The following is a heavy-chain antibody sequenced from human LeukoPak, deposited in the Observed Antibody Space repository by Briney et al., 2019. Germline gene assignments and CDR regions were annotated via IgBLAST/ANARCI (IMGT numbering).Heavy chain of an antibody. V-gene: IGHV3-7*03. CDR3: AKDPGGSGWYLYFDY. CDR1: GFTFSSYW. Sequence: GGSLRLSCAASGFTFSSYWMNWVRQAPGKGLEWVANIKQDGSEKYYVDSVKGRFTISRDNAKNSLYLQMNSLRAEDTAVYYCAKDPGGSGWYLYFDYWGQGTLVTVSS. CDR2: IKQDGSEK. D-gene: IGHD6-19*01. J-gene: IGHJ4*02.